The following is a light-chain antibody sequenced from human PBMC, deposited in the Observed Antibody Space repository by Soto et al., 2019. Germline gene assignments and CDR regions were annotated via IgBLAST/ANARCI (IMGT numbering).Light chain of an antibody. J-gene: IGKJ3*01. CDR1: QRASTY. CDR3: QQRSLWPPFFT. CDR2: EAS. Sequence: EVVLTQSPATLSLSPGERATLSCRSSQRASTYLAWYQLKPGQPPRLLIYEASNRATGIPARFSGSGSGTDFTLTISSLEPGDFAVYCCQQRSLWPPFFTFGPGTRVDIK. V-gene: IGKV3-11*01.